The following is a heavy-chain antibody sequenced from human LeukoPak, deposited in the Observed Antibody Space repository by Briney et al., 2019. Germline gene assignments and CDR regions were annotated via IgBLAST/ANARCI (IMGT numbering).Heavy chain of an antibody. V-gene: IGHV4-34*01. CDR1: GGSFSGYY. CDR2: INHSGST. Sequence: SETLSLTCAVYGGSFSGYYWSWIRQPPGKGLEWIGEINHSGSTNYNPSLKSRVTISVDTSKNQFSLKLSSVTAEDTAVYYCAREPDNWFDPWGQGTLVTVSS. J-gene: IGHJ5*02. CDR3: AREPDNWFDP.